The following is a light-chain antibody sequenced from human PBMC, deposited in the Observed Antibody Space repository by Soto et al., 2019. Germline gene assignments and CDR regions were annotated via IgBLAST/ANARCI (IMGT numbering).Light chain of an antibody. Sequence: QSALTQPASVSGSPGQSITISCTGTSSDVGSYNFVSWYQQYPGKAPKLIIYDSSKRPSGLSDRFSGSKSGNTASLTISWLQAEDEADYYCCSYAGSRTFVVFGGGTKVTVL. CDR1: SSDVGSYNF. V-gene: IGLV2-23*02. J-gene: IGLJ2*01. CDR3: CSYAGSRTFVV. CDR2: DSS.